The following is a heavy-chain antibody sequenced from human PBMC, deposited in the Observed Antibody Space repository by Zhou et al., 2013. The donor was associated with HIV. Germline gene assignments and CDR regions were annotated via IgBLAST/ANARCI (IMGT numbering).Heavy chain of an antibody. CDR2: ISGYNGNT. V-gene: IGHV1-18*01. D-gene: IGHD2-2*01. J-gene: IGHJ4*02. CDR1: GGSFSSDA. Sequence: QVHLVQSGAEVKKPGSSVKVSCKASGGSFSSDAVNWVRQAPGQGLEWMGWISGYNGNTNHAQKFQGRVTVTTDTSTNTVYMELRSLRSDDTAMYYCARHSCSGISCFLDYWGQGTLVSVSS. CDR3: ARHSCSGISCFLDY.